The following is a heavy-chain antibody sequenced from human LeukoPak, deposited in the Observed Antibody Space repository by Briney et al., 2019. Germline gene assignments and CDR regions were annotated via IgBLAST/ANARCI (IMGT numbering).Heavy chain of an antibody. Sequence: SETLSLTCAVYGGSFSGYYWSWIRQPPGKGLEWIGEINHSGSTNYNPSLKSRVTISVDTSKNQFSLKLSSVTPADTAVYYCAKLAGCSSTSCYSVDYWGQGTLVTVSS. D-gene: IGHD2-2*01. V-gene: IGHV4-34*01. J-gene: IGHJ4*02. CDR2: INHSGST. CDR1: GGSFSGYY. CDR3: AKLAGCSSTSCYSVDY.